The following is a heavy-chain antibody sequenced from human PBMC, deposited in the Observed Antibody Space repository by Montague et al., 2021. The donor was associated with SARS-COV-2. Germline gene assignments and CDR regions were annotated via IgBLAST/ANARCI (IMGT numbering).Heavy chain of an antibody. V-gene: IGHV4-59*01. CDR2: IYYSGST. CDR1: GLSIGSGDY. CDR3: ARDPWRITIFGVVTRYGMDV. D-gene: IGHD3-3*01. J-gene: IGHJ6*02. Sequence: SETLSLTCTVSGLSIGSGDYWGWIRQPPGKGLEWIGYIYYSGSTNYNPSLKSRVTISVDTSKNQFSLKLSSVTAADTAVYYCARDPWRITIFGVVTRYGMDVWGQGTTVTVSS.